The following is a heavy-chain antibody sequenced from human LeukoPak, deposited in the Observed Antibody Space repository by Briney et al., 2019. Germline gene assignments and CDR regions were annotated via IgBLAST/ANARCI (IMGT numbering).Heavy chain of an antibody. Sequence: GASVKVSCKASGYTFTSYFMHWVRQAPGQGLEWMGIINPSAVSATYAQKFQGRLTMTRDTSISTAYMELSRLRSDDTAVYYCASFAPRDKDIVVVPAAKNYFDYWGQGTLVTVSS. CDR3: ASFAPRDKDIVVVPAAKNYFDY. CDR1: GYTFTSYF. D-gene: IGHD2-2*01. V-gene: IGHV1-46*01. J-gene: IGHJ4*02. CDR2: INPSAVSA.